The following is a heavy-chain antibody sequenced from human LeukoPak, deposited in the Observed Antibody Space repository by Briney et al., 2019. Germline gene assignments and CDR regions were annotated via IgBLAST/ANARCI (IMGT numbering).Heavy chain of an antibody. D-gene: IGHD4-17*01. V-gene: IGHV1-24*01. J-gene: IGHJ4*02. Sequence: ASVTVSCTVSGYTLTELSMHWVRQAPGKGLEWMGGFDPEDGETIYAQKFQGRVTMTEDTSTDTAYMELSSLRSEDTAVYYCARGATTVTTSAFDYWGQGTLVTVSS. CDR1: GYTLTELS. CDR3: ARGATTVTTSAFDY. CDR2: FDPEDGET.